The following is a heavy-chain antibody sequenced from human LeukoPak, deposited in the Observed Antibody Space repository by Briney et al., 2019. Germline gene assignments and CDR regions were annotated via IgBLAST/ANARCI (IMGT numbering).Heavy chain of an antibody. CDR2: ISASGDNT. D-gene: IGHD1-1*01. J-gene: IGHJ4*02. Sequence: VGSLRLSCAASRFTFNKYAMTWVRQAPGKGLVWVAVISASGDNTDYADSVKGRFTISRDNSKNTLSLQMNSLRVEDTAVYYCAKVVGTGTTSTDYWGQGTLVTVSS. V-gene: IGHV3-23*01. CDR1: RFTFNKYA. CDR3: AKVVGTGTTSTDY.